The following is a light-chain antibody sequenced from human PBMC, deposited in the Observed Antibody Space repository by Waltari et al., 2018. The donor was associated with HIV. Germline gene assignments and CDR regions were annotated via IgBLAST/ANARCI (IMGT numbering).Light chain of an antibody. CDR3: LQHNTFPYV. J-gene: IGKJ2*01. Sequence: DIQMTQSPSSLSASVGDRITITCRASQGLRSDLAWYQQKPGKAPKRLIFGASTLQSGVPSRFSGSGSGTEFTLTISSLQPEDFATYYCLQHNTFPYVFGQGTKLEIK. CDR1: QGLRSD. V-gene: IGKV1-17*01. CDR2: GAS.